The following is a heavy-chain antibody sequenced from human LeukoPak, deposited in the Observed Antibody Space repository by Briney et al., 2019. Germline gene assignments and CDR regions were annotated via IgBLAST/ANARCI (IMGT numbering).Heavy chain of an antibody. J-gene: IGHJ4*02. CDR1: GLTFSSYW. CDR2: IKQDGSEK. Sequence: AGSLRLSCAASGLTFSSYWMSWVRQAPGKGLEWVANIKQDGSEKYYVDSVKGRFTISRDNAKNSLYLQMNSLRAEDTAVYYCATCSGGSCYSYYWGQGTLVTVSS. D-gene: IGHD2-15*01. V-gene: IGHV3-7*03. CDR3: ATCSGGSCYSYY.